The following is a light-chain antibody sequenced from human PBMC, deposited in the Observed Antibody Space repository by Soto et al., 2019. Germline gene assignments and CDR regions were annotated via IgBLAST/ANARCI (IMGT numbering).Light chain of an antibody. CDR2: KDS. CDR1: TLPKQY. Sequence: SYELTQPPSVSVSPGQTARITCSGDTLPKQYAYWYQQKPGQAPVLVIYKDSERPSGIPERFSGSSSGTTVTLTISGVQAEDEADYYCQSADSFGTYEFGGGTKLTVL. CDR3: QSADSFGTYE. J-gene: IGLJ3*02. V-gene: IGLV3-25*02.